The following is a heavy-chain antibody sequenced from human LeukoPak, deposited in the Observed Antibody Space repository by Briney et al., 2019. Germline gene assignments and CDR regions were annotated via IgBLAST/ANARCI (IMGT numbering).Heavy chain of an antibody. V-gene: IGHV3-43*01. Sequence: GGSLRLSCAASGFTFEDYTMHWVRQAPGKTLEWVSLINWHGTTYYTDSVKGRFTISRDNNKNSLYLQMDTLRSEDTAFYYCVKDLSYESRGFVFDQWGQGALVTVSP. CDR3: VKDLSYESRGFVFDQ. D-gene: IGHD3-22*01. CDR1: GFTFEDYT. CDR2: INWHGTT. J-gene: IGHJ4*02.